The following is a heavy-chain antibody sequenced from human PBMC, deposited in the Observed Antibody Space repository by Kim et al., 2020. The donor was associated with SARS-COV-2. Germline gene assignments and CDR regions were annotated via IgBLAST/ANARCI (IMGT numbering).Heavy chain of an antibody. CDR3: AKGTSGTYQERYFDY. Sequence: GGSRRLSCAASGFTFSNYAMTWVRQAPGKGLEWVSAISAAGLRTYYADSVKGRFTISRDQSKNTHYLQMNSLKAEDTAVYYCAKGTSGTYQERYFDYWGQGTLVTVPP. CDR1: GFTFSNYA. CDR2: ISAAGLRT. V-gene: IGHV3-23*01. D-gene: IGHD1-1*01. J-gene: IGHJ4*02.